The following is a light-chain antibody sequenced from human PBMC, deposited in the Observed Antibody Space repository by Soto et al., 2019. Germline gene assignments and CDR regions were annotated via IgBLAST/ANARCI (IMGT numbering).Light chain of an antibody. CDR2: DAS. CDR1: QSVSSN. CDR3: QQYNNWPPYT. Sequence: EIVMTQSPATLSVSPGERATLSCRASQSVSSNLAWYQQKPGQAPRLLIYDASTRATGIPARFSGSGSGTEFTLTISSLQSEDFAVYYCQQYNNWPPYTFGRGTKVDIK. J-gene: IGKJ2*01. V-gene: IGKV3-15*01.